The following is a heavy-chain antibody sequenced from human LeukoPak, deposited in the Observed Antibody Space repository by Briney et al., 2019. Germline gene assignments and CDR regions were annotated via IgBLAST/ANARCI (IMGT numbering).Heavy chain of an antibody. CDR2: ISSSSSYI. Sequence: GGSLRISCAASGFTFSSYSMTWVRQAPGKGLEWVSSISSSSSYIYYADSVKGRFTISRDNAKNSLYLQMNSLRAEDTAVYYCARVGYSYYFDYWGQGTLVTVSS. CDR1: GFTFSSYS. J-gene: IGHJ4*02. CDR3: ARVGYSYYFDY. V-gene: IGHV3-21*01. D-gene: IGHD5-18*01.